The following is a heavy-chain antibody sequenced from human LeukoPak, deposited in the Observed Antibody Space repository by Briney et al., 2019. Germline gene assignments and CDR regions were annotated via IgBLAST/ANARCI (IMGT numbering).Heavy chain of an antibody. V-gene: IGHV1-2*02. CDR3: ARHPGKVTNDWYFDL. CDR1: GYTFTGYY. D-gene: IGHD4-23*01. Sequence: ASVKVSCKASGYTFTGYYMHWVRQAPEQGLEWMGWINPNSGGTNYAQKFQGRVTMTRDTSITTAYMELSRLSSDDTAVYYCARHPGKVTNDWYFDLWGRGTLVTVSS. CDR2: INPNSGGT. J-gene: IGHJ2*01.